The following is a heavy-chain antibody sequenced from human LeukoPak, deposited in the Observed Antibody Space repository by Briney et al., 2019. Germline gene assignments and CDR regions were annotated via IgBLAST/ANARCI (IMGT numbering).Heavy chain of an antibody. CDR1: GFTFNSYW. CDR3: AKDLGYCSGGSCSAQGFDY. Sequence: GGSLRLSCAASGFTFNSYWMSWVRQAPGKGLEWVANIKQDVNEKYYVDSVKGRFTISRDNAKNSLYLQMNSLRAEDTAVYYCAKDLGYCSGGSCSAQGFDYWGQGTLVTVSS. D-gene: IGHD2-15*01. J-gene: IGHJ4*02. CDR2: IKQDVNEK. V-gene: IGHV3-7*03.